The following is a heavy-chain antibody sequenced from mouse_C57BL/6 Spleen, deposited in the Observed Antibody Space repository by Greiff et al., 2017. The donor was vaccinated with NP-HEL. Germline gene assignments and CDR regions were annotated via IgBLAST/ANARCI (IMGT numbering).Heavy chain of an antibody. CDR2: IDPEDGDT. CDR1: GFNIKDYY. Sequence: EVQLQQSGAELVRPGASVKLSCTASGFNIKDYYMHWVKQRPEQGLEWIGRIDPEDGDTEYAPKFQGKATMTADPSSNTAYLQLSSLTSEDTAVYYCTTDYDGSSYEAMDYWGQGTSVTVSS. CDR3: TTDYDGSSYEAMDY. D-gene: IGHD1-1*01. J-gene: IGHJ4*01. V-gene: IGHV14-1*01.